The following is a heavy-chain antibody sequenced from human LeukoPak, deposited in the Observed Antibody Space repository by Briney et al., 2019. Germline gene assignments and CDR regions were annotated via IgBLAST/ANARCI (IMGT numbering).Heavy chain of an antibody. D-gene: IGHD6-13*01. CDR3: ARVVGLTGYSSSWYSGYYYYMDV. V-gene: IGHV1-69*06. CDR2: IIPIFGTA. J-gene: IGHJ6*03. CDR1: GFTFSSYA. Sequence: GGSLRLSCAASGFTFSSYAISWVPQAPGQGLEWMGGIIPIFGTANYAQKFQGRVTITADKSTSTAYMELSSLRSEDTAVYYCARVVGLTGYSSSWYSGYYYYMDVWGKGTTVTVSS.